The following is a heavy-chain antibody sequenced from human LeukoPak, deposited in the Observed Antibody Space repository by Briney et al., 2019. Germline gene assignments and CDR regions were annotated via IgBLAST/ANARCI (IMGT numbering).Heavy chain of an antibody. J-gene: IGHJ5*02. V-gene: IGHV2-5*02. CDR2: IYWDDDK. CDR1: GFSLRTSGVG. D-gene: IGHD3-3*01. CDR3: AHSSGWDFWSGYYPYNWFDP. Sequence: SGPTLVNPTQTLTLTCTFSGFSLRTSGVGVGWIRQPPGKALEWLALIYWDDDKRYSPSLKSRLTITKDTSKNQVVLTMTNMDPVDTATYYCAHSSGWDFWSGYYPYNWFDPWGQGTLVTVSS.